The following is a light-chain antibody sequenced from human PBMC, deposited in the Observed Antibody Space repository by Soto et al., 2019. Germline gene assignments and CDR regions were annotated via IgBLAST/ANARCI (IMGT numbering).Light chain of an antibody. CDR3: QQSYRTPLT. CDR1: ETISDY. CDR2: AAS. J-gene: IGKJ4*01. Sequence: DIQMTQFPSSLSASVGDRVTITCRACETISDYLNWYQHKPGTAPKLLIFAASSLQSGVPSRFSGGGSGTNFTLTITSLQPEDFVTYYCQQSYRTPLTFGGGTKVEIQ. V-gene: IGKV1-39*01.